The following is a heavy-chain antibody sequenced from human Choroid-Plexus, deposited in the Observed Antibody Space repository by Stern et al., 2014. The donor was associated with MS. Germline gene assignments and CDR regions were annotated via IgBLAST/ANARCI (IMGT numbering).Heavy chain of an antibody. CDR2: ISYDGSK. D-gene: IGHD2/OR15-2a*01. CDR1: GFSFSSFG. Sequence: VQLVESGGGVVQPGRPLRLSCAAPGFSFSSFGMHWVRQAPGKGLEWVALISYDGSKDYADSVKGRSAISRDNSKNTLYLQMNSLRAEDTAVYYCAKDRQYLTFFFDFWGQGSLVTVSS. V-gene: IGHV3-30*18. J-gene: IGHJ4*02. CDR3: AKDRQYLTFFFDF.